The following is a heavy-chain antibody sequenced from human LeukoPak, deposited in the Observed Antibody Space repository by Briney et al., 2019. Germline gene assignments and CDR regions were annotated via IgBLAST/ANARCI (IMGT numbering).Heavy chain of an antibody. Sequence: SETLSLTCTVSGASFSSSTYYWGWIRQPPGKGLEWIGCIYYSGSTYYNPSRKSRVTMSVDTSKNQFSLKLSTVTAADTAVYYCARHAGGISATGTRPFDYWGQGTLVTVSS. CDR2: IYYSGST. CDR1: GASFSSSTYY. CDR3: ARHAGGISATGTRPFDY. J-gene: IGHJ4*02. V-gene: IGHV4-39*01. D-gene: IGHD6-13*01.